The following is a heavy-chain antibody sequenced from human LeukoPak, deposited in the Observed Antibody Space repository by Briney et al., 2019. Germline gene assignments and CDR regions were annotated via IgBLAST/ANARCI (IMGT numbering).Heavy chain of an antibody. V-gene: IGHV3-23*01. CDR3: AKDSVVGANTGLDY. J-gene: IGHJ4*02. CDR1: GFTFSSYA. Sequence: GGSLRRSCAASGFTFSSYAMSWVRQAPGKGLEWVSAISGSGGSTYYADSVKGRFTISRDNSKNTLYLQMNSLRAEDTAVYYCAKDSVVGANTGLDYWGQGTLVTASS. CDR2: ISGSGGST. D-gene: IGHD1-26*01.